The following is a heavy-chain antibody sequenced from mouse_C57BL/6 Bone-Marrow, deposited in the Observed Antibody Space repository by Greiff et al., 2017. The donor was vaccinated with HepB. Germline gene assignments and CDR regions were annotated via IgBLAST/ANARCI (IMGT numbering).Heavy chain of an antibody. CDR3: DRANWDFDY. D-gene: IGHD4-1*01. CDR1: GFSLTSYG. Sequence: VQLVESGPGLVQPSQSLSITCTVSGFSLTSYGVHWVRQSPGKGLEWLGVIWSGGSTDYNAAFISRLSISKDNSTSQVFFKMNSLQADDTAIYYCDRANWDFDYWGQGTTLTVSS. CDR2: IWSGGST. V-gene: IGHV2-2*01. J-gene: IGHJ2*01.